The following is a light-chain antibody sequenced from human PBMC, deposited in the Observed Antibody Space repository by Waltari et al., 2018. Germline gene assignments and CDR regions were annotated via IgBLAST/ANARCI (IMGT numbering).Light chain of an antibody. V-gene: IGKV4-1*01. Sequence: DIVMTQSPDSLAVSLGGRATINCKASQTVLYSSNNKNYLAWYQQKLGRPPKLLIYWAATRASGVPDRFTCSGSGTDFTLTISNLQAEDVAVYYCQEYYTFYTFGQGTKLEIK. J-gene: IGKJ2*01. CDR1: QTVLYSSNNKNY. CDR3: QEYYTFYT. CDR2: WAA.